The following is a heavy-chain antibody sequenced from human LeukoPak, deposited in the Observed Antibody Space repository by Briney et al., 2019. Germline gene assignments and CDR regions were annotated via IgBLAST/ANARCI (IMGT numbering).Heavy chain of an antibody. CDR1: GGSISSYY. D-gene: IGHD2-21*02. V-gene: IGHV4-4*07. CDR2: IYTSGST. CDR3: ARGLYCGGDCYSDFDY. J-gene: IGHJ4*02. Sequence: SETPSLTCTVSGGSISSYYWSWIRQPAGKGLEWIGRIYTSGSTNYNPSLKSRVTMSVDTSKNQFSLKLSSVTAADTAVYYCARGLYCGGDCYSDFDYWGQGTLVTVSS.